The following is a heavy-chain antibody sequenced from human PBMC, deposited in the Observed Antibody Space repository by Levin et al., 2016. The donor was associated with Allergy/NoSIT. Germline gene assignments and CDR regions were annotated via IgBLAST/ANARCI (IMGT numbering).Heavy chain of an antibody. J-gene: IGHJ6*02. CDR3: ASGSPYYDFWSGYPVYGMDV. CDR1: GFTFKIYA. Sequence: ESLKISCAASGFTFKIYAMYWIRQPPGKGLEWIGEINHSGSTNYNPSLKSRVTISVDTSKNQFSLKLSSVTAADTAVYYCASGSPYYDFWSGYPVYGMDVWGQGTTVTVSS. CDR2: INHSGST. D-gene: IGHD3-3*01. V-gene: IGHV4-34*01.